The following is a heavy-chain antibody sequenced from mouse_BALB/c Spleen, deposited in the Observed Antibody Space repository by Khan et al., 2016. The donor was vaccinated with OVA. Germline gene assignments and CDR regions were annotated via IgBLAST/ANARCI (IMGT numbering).Heavy chain of an antibody. CDR1: GFSLTNDG. V-gene: IGHV2-2*01. J-gene: IGHJ4*01. CDR3: ARKRGVHYNMDF. CDR2: IWSGGNT. Sequence: QVQLKQSGPGLVQPSQSLSITCTVPGFSLTNDGVHWISQSPGRGLEWLGLIWSGGNTDDNAAFISRPTISKDNNKSQVYFKMTSHQAYDTAIYYCARKRGVHYNMDFWGQGISLTVSS.